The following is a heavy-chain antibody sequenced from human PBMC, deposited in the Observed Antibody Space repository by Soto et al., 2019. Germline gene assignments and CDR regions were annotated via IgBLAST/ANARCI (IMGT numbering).Heavy chain of an antibody. J-gene: IGHJ6*02. D-gene: IGHD1-26*01. V-gene: IGHV1-18*01. CDR1: GYTFTTSG. CDR2: ISTYNGGT. CDR3: ARQGSWPYYYYGLDV. Sequence: QVQLVQSGPEVRKPGASVKVSCEASGYTFTTSGISWVRQVPGQGLEWMGWISTYNGGTNSAQYFQGRALRTADTSTGTAYMELMSLKSDDTAVYYCARQGSWPYYYYGLDVWGQGTIVTVSS.